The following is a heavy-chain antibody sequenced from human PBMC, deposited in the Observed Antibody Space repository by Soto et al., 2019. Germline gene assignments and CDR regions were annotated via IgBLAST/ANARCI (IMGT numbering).Heavy chain of an antibody. J-gene: IGHJ6*02. D-gene: IGHD2-2*01. Sequence: QVQLVQSGAEVKKPGSSVKVSCKASGGTFSSYAISWVRQAPGQGLEWMGGIIPIFGTANYAQKFQGRVTTPXAXPXXAADMELSSLRSADTAVYYCARHVPAAGYDYGMDVWGQGTPVTVSS. CDR1: GGTFSSYA. CDR2: IIPIFGTA. V-gene: IGHV1-69*05. CDR3: ARHVPAAGYDYGMDV.